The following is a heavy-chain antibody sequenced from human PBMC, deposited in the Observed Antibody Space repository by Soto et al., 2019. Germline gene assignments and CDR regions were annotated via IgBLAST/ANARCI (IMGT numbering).Heavy chain of an antibody. D-gene: IGHD2-21*02. Sequence: SESMSLTCIVSGESISSSSYYWGWIRPPPGKGLEWIGSMYYSGCTYYNPSFKSRVTISIDTSKNQFSLELSSVTATDTAVYYCARQRTTVVTQAYFDHWSQGALVTV. CDR3: ARQRTTVVTQAYFDH. J-gene: IGHJ4*02. CDR2: MYYSGCT. CDR1: GESISSSSYY. V-gene: IGHV4-39*01.